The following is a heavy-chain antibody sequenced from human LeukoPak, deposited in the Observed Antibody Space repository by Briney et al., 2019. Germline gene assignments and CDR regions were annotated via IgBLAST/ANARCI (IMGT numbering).Heavy chain of an antibody. Sequence: GGSLRLSCAASGFTFSSYAMSWVCQAPGKGLEWVSAISGSGGSTFYADSVKGRFTISRDNSKNTLYLQMNSLRAEDTAVYYCAKPPMVRGSPGAFDIWGQGTMVTVSS. V-gene: IGHV3-23*01. J-gene: IGHJ3*02. CDR3: AKPPMVRGSPGAFDI. CDR2: ISGSGGST. CDR1: GFTFSSYA. D-gene: IGHD3-10*01.